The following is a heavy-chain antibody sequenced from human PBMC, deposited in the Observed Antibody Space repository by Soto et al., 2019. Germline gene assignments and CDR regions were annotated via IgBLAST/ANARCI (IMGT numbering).Heavy chain of an antibody. CDR2: ISSSGDAI. V-gene: IGHV3-21*06. D-gene: IGHD6-13*01. CDR3: ARDHGGSTWFVGVYYFFGMDV. Sequence: GGSLRLSCAASGFTFSSYSMNWVRQAPGKGLEWVSSISSSGDAIFYAESVKGRFTVSRDNAKNSLYLQMNSLRDDDTAVYFCARDHGGSTWFVGVYYFFGMDVWGQGTAVTVSS. J-gene: IGHJ6*02. CDR1: GFTFSSYS.